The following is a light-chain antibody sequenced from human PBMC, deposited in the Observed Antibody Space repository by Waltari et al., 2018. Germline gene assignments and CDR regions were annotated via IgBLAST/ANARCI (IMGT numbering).Light chain of an antibody. CDR2: AVN. V-gene: IGLV2-14*01. Sequence: QSALPQPASVSGSPGQSIPISCPGTSSDVGGYNYVSRYQQHPGKAPKLMIDAVNNRPSGVSNRFSGSKSGNTASLTISGLQAEDEADYYCSSFTSSSTWVFGGGTKLTVL. J-gene: IGLJ3*02. CDR1: SSDVGGYNY. CDR3: SSFTSSSTWV.